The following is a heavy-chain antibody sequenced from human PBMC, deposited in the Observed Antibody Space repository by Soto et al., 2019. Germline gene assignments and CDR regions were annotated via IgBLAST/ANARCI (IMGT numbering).Heavy chain of an antibody. Sequence: WGSLRLSCAASGFTFSSYGMHWVRQAPGKGLEWVAVIWYDGSNKYYADSVKGRFTISRDNSKNTLYLQMNSLRAEDTAVYYCARDYGDYGGYDYYGMDVWGQGTTVTVSS. D-gene: IGHD4-17*01. J-gene: IGHJ6*02. CDR1: GFTFSSYG. CDR3: ARDYGDYGGYDYYGMDV. V-gene: IGHV3-33*01. CDR2: IWYDGSNK.